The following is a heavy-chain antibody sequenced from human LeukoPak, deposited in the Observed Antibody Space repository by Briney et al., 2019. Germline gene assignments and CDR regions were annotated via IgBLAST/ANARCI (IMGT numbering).Heavy chain of an antibody. CDR3: ARATSCPSTYYYYYMDV. Sequence: SETLSLTCAVYIESFSGYYWSWIRQPPGKGLEWIGEINHSGSTNYNPSLKSRVTISVDTSKNQFSLKLSSVTAADTAVYYCARATSCPSTYYYYYMDVWGKGTTVTVSS. V-gene: IGHV4-34*01. J-gene: IGHJ6*03. CDR2: INHSGST. CDR1: IESFSGYY. D-gene: IGHD2-2*01.